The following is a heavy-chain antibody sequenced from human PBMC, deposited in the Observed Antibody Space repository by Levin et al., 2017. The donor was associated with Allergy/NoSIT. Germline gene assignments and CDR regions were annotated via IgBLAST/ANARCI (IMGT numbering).Heavy chain of an antibody. V-gene: IGHV3-21*01. J-gene: IGHJ4*02. CDR3: ARDPEPYYDFWSGYYIGTNFDY. D-gene: IGHD3-3*01. Sequence: GGSLRLSCAASGFTFSSYSMNWVRQAPGKGLEWVSSISSSSSYIYYADSVKGRFTISRDNAKNSLYLQMNSLRAEDTAVYYCARDPEPYYDFWSGYYIGTNFDYWGQGTLVTVSS. CDR2: ISSSSSYI. CDR1: GFTFSSYS.